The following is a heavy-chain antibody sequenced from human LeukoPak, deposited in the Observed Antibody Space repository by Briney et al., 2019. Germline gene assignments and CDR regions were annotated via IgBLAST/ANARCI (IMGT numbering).Heavy chain of an antibody. J-gene: IGHJ4*02. CDR2: IYPGTSDT. D-gene: IGHD3-22*01. CDR3: ARRGYDSRGYHFYFDY. CDR1: GYSFTNYW. Sequence: GESLKISCKASGYSFTNYWIGWVRQMPGKGLEWMGIIYPGTSDTKYSPSFQGHVTVSAVKSISTAYLQWSSLKASDTAMYYCARRGYDSRGYHFYFDYWGQGTLVTVSS. V-gene: IGHV5-51*01.